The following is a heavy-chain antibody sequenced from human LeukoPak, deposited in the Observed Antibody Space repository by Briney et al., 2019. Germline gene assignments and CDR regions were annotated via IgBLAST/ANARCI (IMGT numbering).Heavy chain of an antibody. CDR3: ARELRVGTAFDL. J-gene: IGHJ2*01. CDR1: GFTFSSYA. V-gene: IGHV3-30*04. D-gene: IGHD3-10*01. Sequence: GRSLRLSCGASGFTFSSYAMHWVRQAPGKGLEWVAVISYDGSNKDYADSVKGRFTISRDDSKNTLFLQMNSLRIDDTAVYYCARELRVGTAFDLWGRGTLVTVPS. CDR2: ISYDGSNK.